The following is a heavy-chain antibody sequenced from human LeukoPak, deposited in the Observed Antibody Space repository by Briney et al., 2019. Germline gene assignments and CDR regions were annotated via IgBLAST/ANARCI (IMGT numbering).Heavy chain of an antibody. D-gene: IGHD3-22*01. J-gene: IGHJ5*02. CDR1: GYTFSSNA. CDR3: ARDTGLGRYYDSSGYYSAGRWFDP. CDR2: INAGNGDT. Sequence: ASVKVSCKASGYTFSSNAIHWVRQAPGQRLEWMGWINAGNGDTKYSQKFQGRVTITRDTSASTAYMELSSLRSEETAVYYCARDTGLGRYYDSSGYYSAGRWFDPWGQGTLVTVSS. V-gene: IGHV1-3*01.